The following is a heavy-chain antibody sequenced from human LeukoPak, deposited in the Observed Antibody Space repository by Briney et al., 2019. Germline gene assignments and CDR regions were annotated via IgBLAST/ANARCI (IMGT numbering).Heavy chain of an antibody. CDR3: AKCVTAAGTDY. Sequence: GGSLRLSCAASGFTFSSYSMNWVRQAPGKGLEWVSGISGSGGSTYYADSVKGRFTISRDNSKNTLYLQMNSLRAEDTAVYYCAKCVTAAGTDYWGQGTLVTVSS. J-gene: IGHJ4*02. CDR1: GFTFSSYS. V-gene: IGHV3-23*01. D-gene: IGHD6-13*01. CDR2: ISGSGGST.